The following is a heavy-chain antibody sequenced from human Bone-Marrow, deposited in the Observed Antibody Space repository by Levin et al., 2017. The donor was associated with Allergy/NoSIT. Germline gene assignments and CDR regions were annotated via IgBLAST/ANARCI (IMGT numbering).Heavy chain of an antibody. J-gene: IGHJ3*02. D-gene: IGHD2-15*01. CDR3: ARFLATSGGPDAFDI. CDR1: GLIFGSYW. V-gene: IGHV3-7*01. Sequence: PGGSLRLSCAASGLIFGSYWMSWVRQAPGLGPEWVANIKKDGSAKNYVDSVKGRFTISRDNAKNSLYLQMDSLRAEDTAVYYCARFLATSGGPDAFDIWGQGTMVTVAT. CDR2: IKKDGSAK.